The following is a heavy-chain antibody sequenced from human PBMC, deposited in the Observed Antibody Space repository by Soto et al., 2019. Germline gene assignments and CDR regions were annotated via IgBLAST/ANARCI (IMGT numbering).Heavy chain of an antibody. CDR2: IYYSGST. J-gene: IGHJ6*03. CDR1: GGSISSYY. CDR3: ARSTYEITMVRGVIYYMDV. D-gene: IGHD3-10*01. Sequence: TLSLTCTVSGGSISSYYWSWMRQPPGKGLEWIGYIYYSGSTNYNPSLKSRVTISVDTSKNQFSLKLSSVTAADTAVYYCARSTYEITMVRGVIYYMDVWGKGTTVTVSS. V-gene: IGHV4-59*01.